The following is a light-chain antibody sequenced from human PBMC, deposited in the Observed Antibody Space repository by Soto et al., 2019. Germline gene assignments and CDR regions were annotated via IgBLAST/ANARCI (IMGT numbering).Light chain of an antibody. V-gene: IGLV2-14*01. CDR1: SSDVGGYNY. J-gene: IGLJ2*01. CDR3: SSYISSDAFE. Sequence: QPVLTQPASVSGSHGQALTISCTGTSSDVGGYNYVSWYQQHSGKAPKLIIYDVSRRPSGVSNRFSGSKSGNTAALTIYGLQAEDEADYYCSSYISSDAFEFGGGTKVTVL. CDR2: DVS.